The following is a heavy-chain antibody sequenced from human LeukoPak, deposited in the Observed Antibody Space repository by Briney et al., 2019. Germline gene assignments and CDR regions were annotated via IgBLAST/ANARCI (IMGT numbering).Heavy chain of an antibody. CDR2: ISGSSSYI. CDR3: ARGQSYGWFDP. Sequence: PGGSLRLSCAASGFTFSTYSMNWVRQAPGKGLEWVSSISGSSSYIYYADSVKGRFTISRDSAQNSLYLQMNSLRAEDTAVYYCARGQSYGWFDPWGQGTLDTVSS. CDR1: GFTFSTYS. J-gene: IGHJ5*02. V-gene: IGHV3-21*01. D-gene: IGHD5-18*01.